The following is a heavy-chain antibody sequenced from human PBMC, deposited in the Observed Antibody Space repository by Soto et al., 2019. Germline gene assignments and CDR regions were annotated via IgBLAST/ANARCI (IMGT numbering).Heavy chain of an antibody. V-gene: IGHV1-69*13. CDR2: IIPIFGTA. Sequence: SVKVSCKVSGYTLTELSMHWVRQAPGQGLEWMGGIIPIFGTANYAQKFQGRVTITADESTSTAYMELSSLRSEDTAVYYCARTQYYYDSSGYPLLFDYWGQGTLVTVSS. CDR1: GYTLTELS. J-gene: IGHJ4*02. CDR3: ARTQYYYDSSGYPLLFDY. D-gene: IGHD3-22*01.